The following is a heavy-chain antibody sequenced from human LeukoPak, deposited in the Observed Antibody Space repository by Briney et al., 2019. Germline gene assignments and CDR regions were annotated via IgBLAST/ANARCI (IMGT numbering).Heavy chain of an antibody. CDR3: ARGYDILTGYYKGQGQYYFDY. V-gene: IGHV1-18*04. CDR1: GYTFTSYG. J-gene: IGHJ4*02. Sequence: ASVKVSCKASGYTFTSYGISWARQAPGHGLEWMGWISAYNGNTNYAQKLQGRVTMTTDTSTSTAYMELRSLRSDDTAVYYCARGYDILTGYYKGQGQYYFDYWGQGTLVTVSS. D-gene: IGHD3-9*01. CDR2: ISAYNGNT.